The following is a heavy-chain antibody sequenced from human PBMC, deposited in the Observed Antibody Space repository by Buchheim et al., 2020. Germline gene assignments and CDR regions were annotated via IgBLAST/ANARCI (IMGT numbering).Heavy chain of an antibody. CDR2: INSDGSST. D-gene: IGHD3-3*01. CDR1: GFTFSSYW. V-gene: IGHV3-74*01. Sequence: EVQLVESGGGLVQPGGSLRLSCAASGFTFSSYWMHWVRQAPGKGLVWVSRINSDGSSTSYADSVKGRFTISRDNAKNTLYLQMNSLRAEDTAVYYCARDQGTPITIFGVVIMGGYFDYWGQGTL. J-gene: IGHJ4*02. CDR3: ARDQGTPITIFGVVIMGGYFDY.